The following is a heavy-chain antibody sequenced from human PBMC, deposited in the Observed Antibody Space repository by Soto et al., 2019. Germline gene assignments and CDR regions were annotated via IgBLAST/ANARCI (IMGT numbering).Heavy chain of an antibody. CDR1: GGSISSGGYY. J-gene: IGHJ6*02. D-gene: IGHD5-12*01. CDR2: IYYSGST. Sequence: LSLTCTVSGGSISSGGYYWSWIRQHPGKGLEWIGYIYYSGSTYYNPSLKSRVTISVDTSKNQFSLKLSSVTAADTAVYYCARDLNIVATKGGYYYYGMDVWGQGTTVTVSS. CDR3: ARDLNIVATKGGYYYYGMDV. V-gene: IGHV4-31*03.